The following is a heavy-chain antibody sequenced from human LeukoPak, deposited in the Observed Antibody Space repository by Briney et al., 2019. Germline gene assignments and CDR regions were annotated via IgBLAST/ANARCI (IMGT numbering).Heavy chain of an antibody. CDR3: ARESGYSFDY. V-gene: IGHV3-11*01. D-gene: IGHD5-12*01. J-gene: IGHJ4*02. CDR2: ISSSGSAT. Sequence: KTGGSLRLSCAASGFTLSDYYMGWIRQAPGKGLEWVSYISSSGSATYYADSVKGRFTISRDNAKNSLYLQMNSLRAEDTAVYYCARESGYSFDYWGQGTLVTVSS. CDR1: GFTLSDYY.